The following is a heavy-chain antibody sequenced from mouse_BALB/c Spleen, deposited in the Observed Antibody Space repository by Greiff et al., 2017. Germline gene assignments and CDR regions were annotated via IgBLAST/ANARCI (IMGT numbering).Heavy chain of an antibody. J-gene: IGHJ4*01. CDR2: IRNKANGYTT. V-gene: IGHV7-3*02. CDR1: GFTFTDYY. CDR3: ARLTGSSMDY. D-gene: IGHD4-1*01. Sequence: EVQRVESGGGLVQPGGSLRLSCATSGFTFTDYYMTWVRQPPGKALEWLGFIRNKANGYTTEYSASVKGRFTISRDNSQSILYLQMNTLRAEDSATYYCARLTGSSMDYWGQGTSVTVSS.